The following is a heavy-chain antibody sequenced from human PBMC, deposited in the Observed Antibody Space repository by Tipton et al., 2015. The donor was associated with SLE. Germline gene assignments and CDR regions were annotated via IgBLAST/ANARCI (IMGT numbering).Heavy chain of an antibody. V-gene: IGHV3-48*04. D-gene: IGHD3-10*01. CDR2: ISSSSSTI. Sequence: SLRLSCAASGFTFSSYSMNWVRQAPGKGLEWVSYISSSSSTIYYADSVKGRFTITRDNSKNSLYLQMNSLRAEDTALYYCAKDKQEAVFGATDAFDIWGQGTMVTVSS. CDR1: GFTFSSYS. J-gene: IGHJ3*02. CDR3: AKDKQEAVFGATDAFDI.